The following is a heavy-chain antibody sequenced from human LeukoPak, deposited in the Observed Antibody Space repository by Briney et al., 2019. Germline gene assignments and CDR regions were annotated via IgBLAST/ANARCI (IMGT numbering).Heavy chain of an antibody. D-gene: IGHD3-9*01. J-gene: IGHJ4*02. CDR2: IRYDGSNK. CDR1: GFTFSSYG. V-gene: IGHV3-30*02. CDR3: ARGHPYYDILTGPLGGFDY. Sequence: GGSLRLSCAASGFTFSSYGMHWVRQAPGKGLEWVAFIRYDGSNKYYADSVKGRFTISRDNSKNTLYLQMNSLRAEDTAVYYCARGHPYYDILTGPLGGFDYWGQGTLVTVSS.